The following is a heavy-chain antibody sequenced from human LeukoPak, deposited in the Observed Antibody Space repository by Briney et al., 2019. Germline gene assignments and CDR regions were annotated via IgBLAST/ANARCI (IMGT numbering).Heavy chain of an antibody. V-gene: IGHV4-39*01. D-gene: IGHD6-13*01. CDR2: IYYSGNT. CDR1: GGSISSSSYY. Sequence: PSETLSLTCTVSGGSISSSSYYWGWIRQPPGKGLEWIGSIYYSGNTYYNPSLKSRITISVDTSKNQFSLKLSSVTAADTAVHYCARHRRIAAAVDPWGHGTLVTVSS. J-gene: IGHJ5*02. CDR3: ARHRRIAAAVDP.